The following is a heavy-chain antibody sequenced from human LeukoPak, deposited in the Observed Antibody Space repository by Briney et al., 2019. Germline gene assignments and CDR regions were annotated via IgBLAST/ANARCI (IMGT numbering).Heavy chain of an antibody. J-gene: IGHJ6*04. CDR3: ARDPGLGDYSTIDAMDV. V-gene: IGHV3-48*01. D-gene: IGHD4-11*01. CDR2: ISSSSSTI. CDR1: GFTFSSYS. Sequence: GGSLRLSCAAPGFTFSSYSMNWDRQAPGKGLEWVSYISSSSSTIYYADSVKGRFTISRDNAKNSLYLQMNSLRAEDTAVYYCARDPGLGDYSTIDAMDVWGKGTTVTVSS.